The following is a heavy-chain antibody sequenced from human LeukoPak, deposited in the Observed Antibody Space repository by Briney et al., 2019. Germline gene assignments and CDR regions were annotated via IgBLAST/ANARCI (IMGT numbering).Heavy chain of an antibody. J-gene: IGHJ1*01. D-gene: IGHD6-19*01. CDR2: IHHSGNRFETGST. CDR3: ARNASSGFFND. Sequence: SETLSLTCTVSGFLITNNDYWGWIRQSPGKGLEWMGSIHHSGNRFETGSTHYNPSFRGRVSVSADPSKNQFSLTLRSVTAADTGVYFCARNASSGFFNDWSQGTLVTVSS. CDR1: GFLITNNDY. V-gene: IGHV4-38-2*02.